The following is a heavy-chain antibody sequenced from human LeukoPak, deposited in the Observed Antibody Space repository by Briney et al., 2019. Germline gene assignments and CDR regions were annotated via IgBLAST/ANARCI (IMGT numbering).Heavy chain of an antibody. CDR1: AFTFSTYA. V-gene: IGHV3-30*02. J-gene: IGHJ3*02. CDR2: IRYDGSNK. Sequence: GGSLRLSCAASAFTFSTYAMSWVRQAPGKGLEWVAFIRYDGSNKYYADSVKGRFTISRDNSKNTLYLQMNSLRAEDTAVYYCAKDLEGYSYGYDAFDIWGQGTMVTVSS. CDR3: AKDLEGYSYGYDAFDI. D-gene: IGHD5-18*01.